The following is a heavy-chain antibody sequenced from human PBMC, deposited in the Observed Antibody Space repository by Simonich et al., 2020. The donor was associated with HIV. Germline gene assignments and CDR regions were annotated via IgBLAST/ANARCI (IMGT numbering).Heavy chain of an antibody. D-gene: IGHD4-17*01. CDR2: IIPSFGTA. Sequence: QVQLVQSGAEVRKPGSSVKVSCKASGGTFSSYAISWVRQAPGQGVEWMGGIIPSFGTATDYAQKFQGRVTITADKSTSIAYMELTSLRSEDTAVYYCARDRRSMTTVAYSWYFDLWGRGTLVTVSS. CDR3: ARDRRSMTTVAYSWYFDL. V-gene: IGHV1-69*13. CDR1: GGTFSSYA. J-gene: IGHJ2*01.